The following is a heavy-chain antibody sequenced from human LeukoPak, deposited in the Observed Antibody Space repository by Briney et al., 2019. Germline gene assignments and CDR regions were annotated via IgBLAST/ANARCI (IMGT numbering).Heavy chain of an antibody. J-gene: IGHJ4*02. CDR1: GYTFTGYY. D-gene: IGHD2-2*01. V-gene: IGHV1-2*02. CDR2: INPNSGGT. Sequence: ASVKVSCKASGYTFTGYYMHWVRQAPGQGLEWMGWINPNSGGTNYAQKFQGRVTMTRDTSISTAYMELSRLRSDDTAVYYCAREGDIVVLPAAHLDYWGQGTLVTASS. CDR3: AREGDIVVLPAAHLDY.